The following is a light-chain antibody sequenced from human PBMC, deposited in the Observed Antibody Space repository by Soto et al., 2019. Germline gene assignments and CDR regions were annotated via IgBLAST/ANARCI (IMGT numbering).Light chain of an antibody. CDR3: SSYASSSRVV. CDR2: EVS. J-gene: IGLJ2*01. CDR1: TSDVGGYRY. Sequence: QSALTQPASVSGSPGQSITISCTGTTSDVGGYRYVSWYQQHPGKAPELMIYEVSNRPSGVSTRFSGSKSDNTASLTISGLQAEDEADYYCSSYASSSRVVFGGGTQLTVL. V-gene: IGLV2-14*03.